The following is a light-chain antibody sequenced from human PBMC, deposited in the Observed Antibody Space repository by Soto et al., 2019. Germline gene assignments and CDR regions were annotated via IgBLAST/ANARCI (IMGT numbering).Light chain of an antibody. CDR1: QSVSNNY. J-gene: IGKJ5*01. CDR2: DAS. Sequence: EIVLTQSPATLSLSPGDRATLSCGASQSVSNNYLAWYQQKPGLAPRLLIYDASYRANGIPDRFSGSGSGTDFTLTISRLEPEDFAVYYCQQYGSSRITFGQGTRLEIK. V-gene: IGKV3D-20*01. CDR3: QQYGSSRIT.